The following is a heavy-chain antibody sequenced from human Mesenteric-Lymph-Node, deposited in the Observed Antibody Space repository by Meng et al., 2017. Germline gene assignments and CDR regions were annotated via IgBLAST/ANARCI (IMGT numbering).Heavy chain of an antibody. CDR3: ARFLVVKGDYAGAFDV. CDR1: GFTFSSYG. V-gene: IGHV3-33*01. CDR2: IWYDGSNK. J-gene: IGHJ3*01. D-gene: IGHD4-17*01. Sequence: GESLKISCAASGFTFSSYGMHWVRQAPGKGLEWVAVIWYDGSNKYYADSVKGRFTISRDNSKNSLHLQMNSLRADDTALYYCARFLVVKGDYAGAFDVWGRGTMVTVSS.